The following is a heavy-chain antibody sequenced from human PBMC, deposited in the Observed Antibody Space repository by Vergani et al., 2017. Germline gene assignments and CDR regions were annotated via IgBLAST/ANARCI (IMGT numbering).Heavy chain of an antibody. CDR3: AKESGPLWWESYWYFDL. Sequence: EVQLVESGGGLVKPGGSLRLSCAASGFTFSSYSMNWVRQAPGKGLEWVSSISSSSSYIYYADSVKGRFTISRDNSKNSLSLQMNSLRAEDTAVYYCAKESGPLWWESYWYFDLWGRGTLVTVSS. D-gene: IGHD2-21*01. CDR1: GFTFSSYS. CDR2: ISSSSSYI. V-gene: IGHV3-21*04. J-gene: IGHJ2*01.